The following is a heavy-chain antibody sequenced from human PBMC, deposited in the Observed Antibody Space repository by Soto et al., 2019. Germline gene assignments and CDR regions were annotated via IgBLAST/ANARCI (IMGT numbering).Heavy chain of an antibody. Sequence: QVQLQESGPGLVKPSQTLSLTCTVSDGSISSGGYYWSWIRQHPGKGLEWIGYIYYSGSTYYNPSLKSRVTISVDTSKNHLSLKLSSVTAADTAVAYCAGIYIGSPGGNLRYWGQGTPVTFSS. CDR3: AGIYIGSPGGNLRY. D-gene: IGHD2-15*01. CDR2: IYYSGST. CDR1: DGSISSGGYY. V-gene: IGHV4-31*03. J-gene: IGHJ4*02.